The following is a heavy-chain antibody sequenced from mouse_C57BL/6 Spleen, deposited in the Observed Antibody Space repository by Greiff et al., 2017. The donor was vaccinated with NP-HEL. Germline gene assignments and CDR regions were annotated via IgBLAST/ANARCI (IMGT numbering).Heavy chain of an antibody. V-gene: IGHV1-42*01. CDR2: INPSTGGT. D-gene: IGHD1-1*01. CDR3: ARDYYGSL. J-gene: IGHJ2*01. Sequence: VQLQQSGPELVKPGASVKISCKASGYSFTGYYMNWVKQSPEKSLEWIGEINPSTGGTTYNQKFKAKATLTVDKSSSTAYMQLKSLTSEDSAVYYCARDYYGSLWGQGTTLTVSS. CDR1: GYSFTGYY.